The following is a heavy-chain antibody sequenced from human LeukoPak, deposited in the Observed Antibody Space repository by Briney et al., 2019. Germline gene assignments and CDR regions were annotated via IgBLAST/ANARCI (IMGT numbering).Heavy chain of an antibody. CDR3: ARGPSSGWYYYYYGMDV. V-gene: IGHV1-8*01. D-gene: IGHD6-25*01. CDR1: GYTFTSYD. CDR2: MNPNSGNT. Sequence: ASVKVSCKASGYTFTSYDINWVRQATGQGLEWMGWMNPNSGNTGYAQKFQGRGTMTRNTSISTAYMELSSLRSEGTAVYYCARGPSSGWYYYYYGMDVWGQGTTVTVSS. J-gene: IGHJ6*02.